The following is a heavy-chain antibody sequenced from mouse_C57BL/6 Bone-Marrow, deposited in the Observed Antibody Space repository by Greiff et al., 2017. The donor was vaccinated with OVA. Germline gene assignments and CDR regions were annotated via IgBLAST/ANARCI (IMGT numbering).Heavy chain of an antibody. V-gene: IGHV3-6*01. J-gene: IGHJ4*01. CDR1: GYSITSGYY. CDR2: ISYDGSN. Sequence: EVQLQESGPGLVKPSQSLSLTCSVTGYSITSGYYWNWIRQFPGNKLEWMGYISYDGSNNYNPSLKNRISITRDTSKNQFFLKLNSVTTEDTATYYCARAGEDYAMDYWGQGTSVTVSS. CDR3: ARAGEDYAMDY.